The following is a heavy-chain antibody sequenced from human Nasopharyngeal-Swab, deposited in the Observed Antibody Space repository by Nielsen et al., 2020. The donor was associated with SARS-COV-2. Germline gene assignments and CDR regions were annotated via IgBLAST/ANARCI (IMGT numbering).Heavy chain of an antibody. V-gene: IGHV3-33*01. D-gene: IGHD3-10*01. CDR2: IWYDGTNR. CDR1: GFTFSRYG. Sequence: GSLKISCEASGFTFSRYGMHRVRQAPGKGLEWVAVIWYDGTNRYYADSVKDRFTISRDNSKNTLDLQMNSLKAVDTAIYYCVRALGEEGDYWGQGTPVTVSS. J-gene: IGHJ4*02. CDR3: VRALGEEGDY.